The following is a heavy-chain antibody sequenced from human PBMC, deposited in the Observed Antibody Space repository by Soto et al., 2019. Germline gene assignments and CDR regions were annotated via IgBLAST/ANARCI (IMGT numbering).Heavy chain of an antibody. V-gene: IGHV3-9*01. D-gene: IGHD2-21*01. J-gene: IGHJ3*02. CDR3: AKEGEIDAFDI. Sequence: EVQLVESGGGLVQPGRSLRLSCAASGFTFDDYAMHWVRQAPGKGLEWVSGISWNSGSIGYADSVKGRFTISRDNAKNSLYLQMNSLRAEYTALYYCAKEGEIDAFDIWGQGTMVTVSS. CDR1: GFTFDDYA. CDR2: ISWNSGSI.